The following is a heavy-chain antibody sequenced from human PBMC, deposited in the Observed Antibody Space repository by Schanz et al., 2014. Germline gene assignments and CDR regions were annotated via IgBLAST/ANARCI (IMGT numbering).Heavy chain of an antibody. V-gene: IGHV3-11*01. J-gene: IGHJ3*02. CDR1: GFIFNDYY. D-gene: IGHD7-27*01. Sequence: QVQLVEFGGGLVKPGGSLRLSCAASGFIFNDYYMNWIRQAPGKGLEWLSYISRDGTTSYYADSVKGRFTISRDNAKNSLYLEMTSLRGEDTAVYYCARENLNWEAFDIWGQGTMVTVSS. CDR2: ISRDGTTS. CDR3: ARENLNWEAFDI.